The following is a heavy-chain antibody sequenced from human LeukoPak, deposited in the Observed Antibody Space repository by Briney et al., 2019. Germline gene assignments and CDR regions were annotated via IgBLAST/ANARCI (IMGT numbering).Heavy chain of an antibody. Sequence: PGGSLRLSCAASGFTVSSNYMSWVRQAPGKGLEWVSVIYSGGSTYYADSVKGRFTISRDNAKNSLYLQMNSLRAEDTAVYYCARGGELRFLEWLLYASWFDPWGQGTLVTVSS. CDR1: GFTVSSNY. J-gene: IGHJ5*02. CDR3: ARGGELRFLEWLLYASWFDP. V-gene: IGHV3-53*01. CDR2: IYSGGST. D-gene: IGHD3-3*01.